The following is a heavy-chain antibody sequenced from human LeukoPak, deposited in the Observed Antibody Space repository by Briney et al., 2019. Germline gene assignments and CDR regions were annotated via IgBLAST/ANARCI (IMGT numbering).Heavy chain of an antibody. V-gene: IGHV3-7*03. J-gene: IGHJ4*02. D-gene: IGHD3-22*01. Sequence: GGSLRLSCAASGFTFSSYWMSWVRQAPGKGLEWVANIKQDGSEKYYVDSVKGRFTISRDNAKNSLYLQMNSLRAEDTAVYYCARATGSGCYYLADYWGQGTLVTVSS. CDR3: ARATGSGCYYLADY. CDR1: GFTFSSYW. CDR2: IKQDGSEK.